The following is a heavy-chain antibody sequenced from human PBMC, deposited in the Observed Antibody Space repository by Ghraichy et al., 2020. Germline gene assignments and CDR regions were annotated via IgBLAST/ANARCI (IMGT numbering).Heavy chain of an antibody. CDR1: GYTFTGYY. D-gene: IGHD2-2*02. J-gene: IGHJ6*02. V-gene: IGHV1-2*02. Sequence: ASVKVSCKASGYTFTGYYMHWVRQAPGQGLEWMGWINPNSGGTNYAQKFQGRVTMTRDTSISTAYMELSRLRSDDTAVYYCARGYCSSTSCYTYYYYGMDVWGQGTTVTVSS. CDR2: INPNSGGT. CDR3: ARGYCSSTSCYTYYYYGMDV.